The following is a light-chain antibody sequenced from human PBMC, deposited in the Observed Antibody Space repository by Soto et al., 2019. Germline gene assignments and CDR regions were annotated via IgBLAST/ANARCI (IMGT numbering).Light chain of an antibody. Sequence: QSALTQPPSASGTPGQRVTISCSGSSSNIGANPINWYQQLPGTTPTLLIYNNDQRRSGGPDRFSAAKSCTSASLAISCRQPEDEDDYYCEAWDDGLYGAVLGRGTKLTVL. CDR2: NND. V-gene: IGLV1-44*01. CDR1: SSNIGANP. CDR3: EAWDDGLYGAV. J-gene: IGLJ2*01.